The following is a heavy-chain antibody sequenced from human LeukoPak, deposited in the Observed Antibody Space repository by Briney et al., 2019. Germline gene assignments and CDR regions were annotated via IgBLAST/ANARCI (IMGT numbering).Heavy chain of an antibody. CDR2: ISGSGGST. J-gene: IGHJ3*02. D-gene: IGHD3-9*01. CDR3: AKTVLRYSTGDAFDI. CDR1: GFTFSSYA. Sequence: PGGSLRLSCAASGFTFSSYAMSWVRQAPGKGLEWVSAISGSGGSTYYADSVTGRFTISRDNSKNTLYLQMNSLRAEDTAVYYCAKTVLRYSTGDAFDIWGQGTTVTVSS. V-gene: IGHV3-23*01.